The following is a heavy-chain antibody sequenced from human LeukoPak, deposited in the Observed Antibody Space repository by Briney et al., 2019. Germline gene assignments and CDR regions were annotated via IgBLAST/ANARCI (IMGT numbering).Heavy chain of an antibody. CDR1: GYTFTNYY. CDR2: INPADAST. V-gene: IGHV1-46*01. Sequence: ASVKVSCKASGYTFTNYYLHWVRQAPGQGLEWVGIINPADASTSYAQKFQGRVTMTRDTSTSTVYMDLSSLRSEDTAMYYCARVHCSGGSCYGEVFDYWGQGTLVTVSS. D-gene: IGHD2-15*01. J-gene: IGHJ4*02. CDR3: ARVHCSGGSCYGEVFDY.